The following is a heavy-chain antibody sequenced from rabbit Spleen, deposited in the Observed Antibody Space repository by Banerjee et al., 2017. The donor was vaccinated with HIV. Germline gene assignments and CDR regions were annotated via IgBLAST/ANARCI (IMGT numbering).Heavy chain of an antibody. CDR1: GFSFSSSYD. Sequence: QSVEESGGDLVKPGGTLTLTCKASGFSFSSSYDMCWVRQAPGKGLEWIACIYTGNRKTYYASWAKGRFTISKTSSTSVTLQMTSLTVADTAIYFCARDSAGREDFNLWGQGTLVTV. V-gene: IGHV1S40*01. CDR3: ARDSAGREDFNL. D-gene: IGHD4-2*01. CDR2: IYTGNRKT. J-gene: IGHJ4*01.